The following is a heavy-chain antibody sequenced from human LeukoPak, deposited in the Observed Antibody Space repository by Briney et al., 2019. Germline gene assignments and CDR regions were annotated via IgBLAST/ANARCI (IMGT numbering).Heavy chain of an antibody. D-gene: IGHD3-9*01. CDR1: RFTFSSYW. J-gene: IGHJ4*02. Sequence: PGGSLRLSCAASRFTFSSYWMSWVRQAPGKGLEWVSYINGDSSTRTYADSVKGRFTISRDNAKDSLYLQMNSLRAEDTAVYYCARDVDFAFDYWGQGALVTVSS. CDR2: INGDSSTR. CDR3: ARDVDFAFDY. V-gene: IGHV3-48*04.